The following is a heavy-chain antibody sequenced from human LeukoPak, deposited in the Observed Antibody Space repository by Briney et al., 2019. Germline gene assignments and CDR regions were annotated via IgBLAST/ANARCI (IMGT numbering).Heavy chain of an antibody. Sequence: SETLSLTCAVYGRSLNDYYWTWIRQPPGKGLEWLGEINHGGGTNDRPSLRSRITMSVDTSKNQFSLQLRSVTAADTAVYYCASRPPYYFDTSGYSYWGQGALVTVSS. CDR3: ASRPPYYFDTSGYSY. CDR1: GRSLNDYY. V-gene: IGHV4-34*01. D-gene: IGHD3-22*01. J-gene: IGHJ4*02. CDR2: INHGGGT.